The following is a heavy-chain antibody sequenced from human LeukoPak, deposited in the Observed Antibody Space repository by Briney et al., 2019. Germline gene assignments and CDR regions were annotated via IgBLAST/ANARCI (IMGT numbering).Heavy chain of an antibody. CDR1: GGTFSSYA. D-gene: IGHD6-6*01. J-gene: IGHJ4*02. Sequence: SVKVSCKASGGTFSSYAISWVRQAPGQGLEWMGGIIPIFGTANHAQKFQGRVTITADESTSTAYMELSSLRSEDTAVYYCARVRYSSSGFDYWGQGTLVTVSS. V-gene: IGHV1-69*13. CDR2: IIPIFGTA. CDR3: ARVRYSSSGFDY.